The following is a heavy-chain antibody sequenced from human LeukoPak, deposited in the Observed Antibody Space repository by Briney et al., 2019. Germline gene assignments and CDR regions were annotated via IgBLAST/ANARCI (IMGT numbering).Heavy chain of an antibody. D-gene: IGHD3-10*01. CDR3: ARGRAMVRGPKIDY. CDR2: MNPNSGNT. Sequence: GASVKVSCKASGYTFTGYYMHWVRQAPGQGLEWMGWMNPNSGNTGYAQKFQGRVTMTRNTSISTAYMELSSLRSEDTAVYYCARGRAMVRGPKIDYWGQGTLVTVSS. J-gene: IGHJ4*02. CDR1: GYTFTGYY. V-gene: IGHV1-8*02.